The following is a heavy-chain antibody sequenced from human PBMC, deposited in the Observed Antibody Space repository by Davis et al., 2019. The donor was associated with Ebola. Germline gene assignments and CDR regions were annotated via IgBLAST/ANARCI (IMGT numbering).Heavy chain of an antibody. CDR2: IYYSGST. CDR3: ARLNRDGYTYVDY. J-gene: IGHJ4*02. D-gene: IGHD5-24*01. CDR1: GGSISSSSYY. Sequence: PSETLSLTCTVSGGSISSSSYYWGWIRQPPGKGLEWIGSIYYSGSTYYNPSLKSRVTISVDTSKNQFSLKLSSVTAADTAVYYCARLNRDGYTYVDYWGQGTLVTVSS. V-gene: IGHV4-39*01.